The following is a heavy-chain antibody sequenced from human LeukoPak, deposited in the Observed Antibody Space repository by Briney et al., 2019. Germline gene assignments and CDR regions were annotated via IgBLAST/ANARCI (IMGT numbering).Heavy chain of an antibody. CDR1: GFTFSSYA. CDR3: ARDSGYYDSSGYGSFDY. V-gene: IGHV3-30*04. J-gene: IGHJ4*02. D-gene: IGHD3-22*01. CDR2: ISYDGSNK. Sequence: GGSLRLSCAASGFTFSSYAMHWVRQAPGKGLEWVAVISYDGSNKYYADSVKGRFTISRDNSKNTPYLQMNSLRAEDTAVYYCARDSGYYDSSGYGSFDYWGQGTLVTVSS.